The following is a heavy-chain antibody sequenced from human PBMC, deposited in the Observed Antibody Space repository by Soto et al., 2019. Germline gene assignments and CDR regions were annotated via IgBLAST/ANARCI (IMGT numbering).Heavy chain of an antibody. CDR2: IHAGNGYT. Sequence: QVQLVQSGAQVKKPGASVKVSCKASGYTFTLYTIHWVRQAPGQRLEWMGWIHAGNGYTKYSQNFQGRVTITRDTSASTVYMEMSSLTSEDTGVFYGARVQYSGNDLMLAFDCWGQGTTVTVSS. CDR1: GYTFTLYT. V-gene: IGHV1-3*01. J-gene: IGHJ3*01. CDR3: ARVQYSGNDLMLAFDC. D-gene: IGHD5-12*01.